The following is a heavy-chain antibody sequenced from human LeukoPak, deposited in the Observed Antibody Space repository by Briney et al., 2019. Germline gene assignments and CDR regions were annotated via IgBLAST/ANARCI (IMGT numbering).Heavy chain of an antibody. V-gene: IGHV3-30*18. D-gene: IGHD5-18*01. Sequence: PGRSLRLSCAASGFTFSSYGMHWVRQAPGKGLEWGAVISYDGSNKYYADSVKGRFTISRDNSKNTLYLQMNSLRAGDTAVYYCAKGDRGYSYGPDYWGQGTLVTVSS. CDR3: AKGDRGYSYGPDY. J-gene: IGHJ4*02. CDR2: ISYDGSNK. CDR1: GFTFSSYG.